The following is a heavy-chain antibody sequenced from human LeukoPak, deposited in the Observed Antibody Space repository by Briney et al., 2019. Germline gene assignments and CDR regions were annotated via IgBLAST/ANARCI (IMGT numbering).Heavy chain of an antibody. CDR3: ARRGCSSTSCPVGGYYYYGMDV. V-gene: IGHV4-34*01. Sequence: SETLSLTCAAYGGSFSGYYWSWIRQPPGKGLEWIGEINHSGSTNYNPSLKSRVTISVDTSKNQFSLKLSSVTAADTAVYYCARRGCSSTSCPVGGYYYYGMDVWGKGTTVTVSS. D-gene: IGHD2-2*01. J-gene: IGHJ6*04. CDR1: GGSFSGYY. CDR2: INHSGST.